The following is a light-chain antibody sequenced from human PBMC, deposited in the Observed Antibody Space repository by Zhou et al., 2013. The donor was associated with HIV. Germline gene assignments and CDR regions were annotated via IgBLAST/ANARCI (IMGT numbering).Light chain of an antibody. CDR1: QSLLQSDGKTY. Sequence: DIVMTQTPLSLSVTPGQPASISCKSSQSLLQSDGKTYLYWFLQKPGQSPQLLIYEVSGRFSGVPDRFSGSGSGTDFTLKISRVEAEDVGVYYCMQGIHGLTFGGGTKVEDQT. CDR2: EVS. V-gene: IGKV2-29*03. J-gene: IGKJ4*01. CDR3: MQGIHGLT.